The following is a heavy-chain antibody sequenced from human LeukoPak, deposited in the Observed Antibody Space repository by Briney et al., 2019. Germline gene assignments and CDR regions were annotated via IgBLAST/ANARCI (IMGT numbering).Heavy chain of an antibody. D-gene: IGHD1-26*01. Sequence: SETLSLTCTVSGYSLSSGYYWGWIRQPPGKGLEWIGSIYHSGSTYYNPSLKSRVTISVDTSKNQFSLKLSAVTAADTAVYYCARPNRCIVGATTAFDIWGQGTTVTVSS. CDR3: ARPNRCIVGATTAFDI. CDR2: IYHSGST. J-gene: IGHJ3*02. CDR1: GYSLSSGYY. V-gene: IGHV4-38-2*02.